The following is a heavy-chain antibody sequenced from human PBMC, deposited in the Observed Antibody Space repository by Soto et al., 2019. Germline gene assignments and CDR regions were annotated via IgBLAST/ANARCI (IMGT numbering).Heavy chain of an antibody. Sequence: SETLPHTYAVDGGNFIDYYWSWIRQPPGKGLEWIGYIYHSGSTYYNPSLKSRVTISVDRSKNQFSLKLSSVTAADTAVYYCARVPDRWGQGTLGTVSS. V-gene: IGHV4-34*01. J-gene: IGHJ5*02. CDR1: GGNFIDYY. CDR2: IYHSGST. CDR3: ARVPDR.